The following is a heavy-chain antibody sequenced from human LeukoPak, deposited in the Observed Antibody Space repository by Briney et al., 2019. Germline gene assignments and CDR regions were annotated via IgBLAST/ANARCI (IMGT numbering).Heavy chain of an antibody. J-gene: IGHJ6*02. CDR3: ARASYCSGGSCYPYYYYGMDV. Sequence: GSLRPSCAASGFTFSSYSMNWVRPAPGKGLEWVSYISSSRSTIYYADSVKGRLTIARDNAKNSLYLQMNSLRAEDTAVYYCARASYCSGGSCYPYYYYGMDVWGQGTTVTVSS. D-gene: IGHD2-15*01. CDR2: ISSSRSTI. CDR1: GFTFSSYS. V-gene: IGHV3-48*01.